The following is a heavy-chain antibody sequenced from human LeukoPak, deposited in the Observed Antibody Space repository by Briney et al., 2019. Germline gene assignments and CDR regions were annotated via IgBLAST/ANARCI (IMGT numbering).Heavy chain of an antibody. CDR2: ISAYNGNT. CDR3: ARQRGWCSGGSCYGWFDP. CDR1: GYTFTSYG. J-gene: IGHJ5*02. Sequence: ASVKVSCKASGYTFTSYGISWVRQAPGQGLEWMGWISAYNGNTNYAQKLQGRVTMTTDTSTSTAYMELRSLRSDDTAVYYCARQRGWCSGGSCYGWFDPWGQGTLVPVSS. D-gene: IGHD2-15*01. V-gene: IGHV1-18*01.